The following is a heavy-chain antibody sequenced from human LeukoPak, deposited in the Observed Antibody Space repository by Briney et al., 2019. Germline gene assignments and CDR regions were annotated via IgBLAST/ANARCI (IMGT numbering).Heavy chain of an antibody. V-gene: IGHV3-21*04. CDR3: ASQSAYYDSSGRCY. CDR1: GFTFSSYS. J-gene: IGHJ4*02. CDR2: ISSSSTYI. Sequence: GGSLRLSCAASGFTFSSYSMNWVRQAPGKGLEWVSFISSSSTYIYYADSLKGRFTISRDNSKNTLYLQMNSLRAEDTAVYYCASQSAYYDSSGRCYWGQGTLVTVSS. D-gene: IGHD3-22*01.